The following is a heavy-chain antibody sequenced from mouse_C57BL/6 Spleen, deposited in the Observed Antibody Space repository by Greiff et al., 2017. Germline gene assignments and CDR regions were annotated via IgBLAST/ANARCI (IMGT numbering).Heavy chain of an antibody. CDR2: IDPSDSET. Sequence: VQLQQPGAELVRPGSSVKLSCKASGYTFTSYWMHWVKQRPIQGLEWIGNIDPSDSETHYNQKFKDKATLTVDKSSSTAYMQLSSLTSEDSAVYYCARIYYGSSVFDYWGQGTTLTVSS. CDR1: GYTFTSYW. J-gene: IGHJ2*01. V-gene: IGHV1-52*01. D-gene: IGHD1-1*01. CDR3: ARIYYGSSVFDY.